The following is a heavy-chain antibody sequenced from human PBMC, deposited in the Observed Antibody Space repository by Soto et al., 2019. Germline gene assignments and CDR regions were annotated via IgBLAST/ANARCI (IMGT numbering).Heavy chain of an antibody. Sequence: SETLSLTCAVSGGSISGFYWSWIRQPPGKGLEWIGYIYYSGSTNYNPSLKSRVTMSADTSKNQFSLKLGSVSAADTGVYYCARVRWGSKRYPKLWWLDSWGQGTLVTVYS. D-gene: IGHD3-16*02. CDR3: ARVRWGSKRYPKLWWLDS. CDR2: IYYSGST. J-gene: IGHJ5*01. V-gene: IGHV4-59*01. CDR1: GGSISGFY.